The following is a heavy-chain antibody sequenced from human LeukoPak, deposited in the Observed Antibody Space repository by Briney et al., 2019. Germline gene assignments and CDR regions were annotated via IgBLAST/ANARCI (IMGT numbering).Heavy chain of an antibody. D-gene: IGHD3-22*01. CDR1: GGSFSGYY. J-gene: IGHJ6*03. Sequence: SETLSLTCVVYGGSFSGYYWSWIRQPPGKGLEWIGEINHHGSTNYNPSLKSRVTISVDTSKNQFSLKLSSVTAADPAVYYCAKDSAYYNDNSCYYAGYYMDVWGKGTTVTISS. CDR2: INHHGST. CDR3: AKDSAYYNDNSCYYAGYYMDV. V-gene: IGHV4-34*01.